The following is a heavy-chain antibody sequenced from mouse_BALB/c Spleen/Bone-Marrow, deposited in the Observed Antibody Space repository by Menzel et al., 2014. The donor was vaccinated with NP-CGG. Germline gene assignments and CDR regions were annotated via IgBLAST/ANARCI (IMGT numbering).Heavy chain of an antibody. J-gene: IGHJ3*01. CDR1: GYTFTSYT. CDR2: INPSSGYT. Sequence: VKLVESGAELARPGASVKMSCKASGYTFTSYTMHWVKQRPGQGLEWIGYINPSSGYTNYNQKFKDKATLTADKSSSTAYMQLSSLTSEDSAVYYCARAACYRYDEGAWFAYWGQGTLVTVSA. D-gene: IGHD2-14*01. V-gene: IGHV1-4*01. CDR3: ARAACYRYDEGAWFAY.